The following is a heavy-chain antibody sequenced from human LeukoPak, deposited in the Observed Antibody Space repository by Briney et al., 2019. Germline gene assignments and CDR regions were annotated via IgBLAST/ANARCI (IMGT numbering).Heavy chain of an antibody. CDR1: GYTFTSYD. V-gene: IGHV1-18*01. CDR3: ARELFGSYYYGMDV. Sequence: ASVKVSCKASGYTFTSYDINWVRQAPGQGLEWMGWINPNSGGTNYAQKLQGRVTMTTDTSTSTAYMELRSLRSDDTAVYYCARELFGSYYYGMDVWGQGTTVTVSS. D-gene: IGHD3-3*01. CDR2: INPNSGGT. J-gene: IGHJ6*02.